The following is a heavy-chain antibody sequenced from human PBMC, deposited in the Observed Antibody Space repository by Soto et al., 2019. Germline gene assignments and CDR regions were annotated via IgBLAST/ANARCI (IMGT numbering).Heavy chain of an antibody. D-gene: IGHD3-3*01. CDR3: ARHQTEYYDFWSGYLDASDI. CDR2: IYPGDSDT. CDR1: GYSFTSYW. J-gene: IGHJ3*02. V-gene: IGHV5-51*01. Sequence: GESLKISCKGSGYSFTSYWIGWVRQMPGKGLEWMGIIYPGDSDTRYSPSFQGQVTVSADKSISTAYLQWSSLKASDTAVYYCARHQTEYYDFWSGYLDASDIWGQGTMVTVSS.